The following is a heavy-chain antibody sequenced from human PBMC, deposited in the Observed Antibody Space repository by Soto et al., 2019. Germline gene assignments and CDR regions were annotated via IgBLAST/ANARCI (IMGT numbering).Heavy chain of an antibody. CDR1: GGSISSSSYY. Sequence: SETLSLTCTVSGGSISSSSYYWGWIRQPPGKGLEWIGSIYYSGSTYYNPSLKSRVTISVDTSKNQFSLKLSSVTAADTAVYYCARRVTTVTTFMGFDYWGQGTLVTVSS. J-gene: IGHJ4*02. CDR3: ARRVTTVTTFMGFDY. CDR2: IYYSGST. D-gene: IGHD4-17*01. V-gene: IGHV4-39*01.